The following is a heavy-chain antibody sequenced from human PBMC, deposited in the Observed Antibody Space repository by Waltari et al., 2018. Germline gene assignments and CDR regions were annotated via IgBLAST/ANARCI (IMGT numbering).Heavy chain of an antibody. V-gene: IGHV4-39*07. D-gene: IGHD4-17*01. Sequence: QLQLQESGPGLVKPSETLSLTCTVSGGSISSSSYYWGWIRQPPGKGLEWIGSIDYSGSTYYNPSLKSRVTISVDTSKNQFSLKLSSVTAADTAVYYWARDLQYGDYGGDYWGQGTLVTVSS. CDR1: GGSISSSSYY. CDR3: ARDLQYGDYGGDY. CDR2: IDYSGST. J-gene: IGHJ4*02.